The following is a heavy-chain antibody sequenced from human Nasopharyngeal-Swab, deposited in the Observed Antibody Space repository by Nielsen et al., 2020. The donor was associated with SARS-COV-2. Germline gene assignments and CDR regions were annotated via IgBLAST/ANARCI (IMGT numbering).Heavy chain of an antibody. V-gene: IGHV4-59*01. D-gene: IGHD5-24*01. CDR2: IYYSGST. CDR1: GGSISSYY. CDR3: ARAGGWLQWIDY. J-gene: IGHJ4*02. Sequence: SETLSLTCTVSGGSISSYYWSWIRQPPGKGLEWIGYIYYSGSTNYNPSLKSRVTISVDTSKNQFSLKLSSVTAADTAVYYCARAGGWLQWIDYWGQGTLVTVPS.